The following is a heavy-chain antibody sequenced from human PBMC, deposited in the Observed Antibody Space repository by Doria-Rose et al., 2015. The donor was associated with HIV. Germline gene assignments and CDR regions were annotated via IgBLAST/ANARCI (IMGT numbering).Heavy chain of an antibody. D-gene: IGHD6-13*01. CDR1: GVSLSSPGMG. Sequence: QESGPVLVKPTETLTLTCTVFGVSLSSPGMGVSWIRQPPGKALEWLANIFSDDERYYKTSLKSRLTISRGTSKSQVVITMTDMDPVDTATYYCARIKSSRWYHKYYFDFWGQGTLVIVSA. CDR3: ARIKSSRWYHKYYFDF. V-gene: IGHV2-26*01. CDR2: IFSDDER. J-gene: IGHJ4*02.